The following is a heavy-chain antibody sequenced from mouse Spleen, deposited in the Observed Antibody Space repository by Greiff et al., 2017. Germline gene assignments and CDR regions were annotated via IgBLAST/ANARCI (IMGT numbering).Heavy chain of an antibody. D-gene: IGHD4-1*02. Sequence: VHLVESGPGLVAPSQSLSITCTVSGFPLTSYAISWVRQPPGKGLEWLGVIWTGGGTNYNSALKSRLSISKDNSKSQVFLKMNSLQTDDTARYYCARNGQLGLWYFDVWGAGTTVTVSS. CDR2: IWTGGGT. CDR3: ARNGQLGLWYFDV. CDR1: GFPLTSYA. J-gene: IGHJ1*01. V-gene: IGHV2-9-1*01.